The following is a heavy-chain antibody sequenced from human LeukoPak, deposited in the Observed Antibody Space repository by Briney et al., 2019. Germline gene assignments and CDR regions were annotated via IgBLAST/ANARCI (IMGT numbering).Heavy chain of an antibody. CDR3: AKSGGGSGSKS. CDR1: GFTFSSYA. CDR2: VSGGGGTT. D-gene: IGHD3-10*01. J-gene: IGHJ5*02. V-gene: IGHV3-23*01. Sequence: GGSLGLPCAASGFTFSSYAMSWVRQAPGKGLEWVSTVSGGGGTTYYADSVKGRFTISRDNSKNTLFLQMNSLRAEDTAIYYCAKSGGGSGSKSWGQGTLVTVSS.